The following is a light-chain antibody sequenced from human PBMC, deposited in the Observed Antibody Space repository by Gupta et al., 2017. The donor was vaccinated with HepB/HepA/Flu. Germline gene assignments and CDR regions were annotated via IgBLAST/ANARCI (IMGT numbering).Light chain of an antibody. V-gene: IGKV3-11*01. Sequence: EIVLTQSPGTLSLSPGERATLSCRASQSISSFLAWYQQTPGQAPRLLIYGASNRATGIPGRFSGSGSGTDFTLTISNLEPEDFAVYYCQQRYDWPITFGGGTRVEI. CDR3: QQRYDWPIT. J-gene: IGKJ4*01. CDR2: GAS. CDR1: QSISSF.